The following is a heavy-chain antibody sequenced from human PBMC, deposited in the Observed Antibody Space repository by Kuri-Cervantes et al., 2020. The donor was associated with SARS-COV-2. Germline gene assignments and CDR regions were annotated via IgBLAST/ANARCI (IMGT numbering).Heavy chain of an antibody. V-gene: IGHV1-24*01. CDR3: VRDGIDIVVGNDAFDI. CDR1: GYTLTELS. D-gene: IGHD2-2*01. Sequence: ASVKVSCKVSGYTLTELSMHWVRQAPGKGLEWMGGFDPEDGETIYAQKFQGRVTMTEDTSTDTAYMELSSLRSDDTAVYYCVRDGIDIVVGNDAFDIWGQGTMVTVSS. CDR2: FDPEDGET. J-gene: IGHJ3*02.